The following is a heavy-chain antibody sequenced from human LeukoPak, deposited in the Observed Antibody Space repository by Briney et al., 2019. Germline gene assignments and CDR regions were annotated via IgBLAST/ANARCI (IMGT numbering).Heavy chain of an antibody. Sequence: PGGSLRLSCAASGFTFSDYYMSWIRQAPGKGLEWVSYISSSGSTIYYADSVKSRFTISRDNAKNSLYLQMNSLRAEDTAVYYCASIGYCSGGSCYGTGAFDYWGQGTLVTVSS. CDR2: ISSSGSTI. V-gene: IGHV3-11*01. D-gene: IGHD2-15*01. CDR3: ASIGYCSGGSCYGTGAFDY. J-gene: IGHJ4*02. CDR1: GFTFSDYY.